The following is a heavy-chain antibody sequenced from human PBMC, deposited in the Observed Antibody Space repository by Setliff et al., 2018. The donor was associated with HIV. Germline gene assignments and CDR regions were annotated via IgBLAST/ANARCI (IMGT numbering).Heavy chain of an antibody. J-gene: IGHJ6*03. CDR3: ARDGYTNGYGYYYFYMDV. CDR1: GDSISGYY. V-gene: IGHV4-59*12. CDR2: IYETGST. D-gene: IGHD5-18*01. Sequence: SETLSLTCTVSGDSISGYYWSWIRQSPGKGLEWIGFIYETGSTYYNPSLKSRVSISIDTSNNQFSLKLSSVTAADTAVYFCARDGYTNGYGYYYFYMDVWGKGTTVTVSS.